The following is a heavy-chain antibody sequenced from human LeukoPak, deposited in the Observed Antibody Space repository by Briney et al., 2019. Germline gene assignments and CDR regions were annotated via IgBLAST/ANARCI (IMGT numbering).Heavy chain of an antibody. J-gene: IGHJ4*02. CDR3: ATYDSWSGYNIAY. CDR2: INRDGSEK. D-gene: IGHD3-3*01. CDR1: GFTLSSRW. Sequence: GGSLRLSCVVPGFTLSSRWMMWVRQAPGEGLEWMTNINRDGSEKNYVDSVKGRFTITRDNAENSLYLQMNSLKVEDSAIYYCATYDSWSGYNIAYWGQGTLVTVSS. V-gene: IGHV3-7*03.